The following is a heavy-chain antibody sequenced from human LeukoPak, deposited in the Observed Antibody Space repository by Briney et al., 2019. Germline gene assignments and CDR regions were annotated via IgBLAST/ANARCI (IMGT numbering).Heavy chain of an antibody. Sequence: GGSLRLSCAASGFIFSGYSTNWVRQAPGKGLEWVSSISASDTYINYADSLKGRFTISRDNAKNSLYLQMNSLRAEDTAVYYCAREPSGGYCSSSSCSRYFQHWGQGTLVTVSS. CDR2: ISASDTYI. V-gene: IGHV3-21*01. D-gene: IGHD2-2*01. CDR3: AREPSGGYCSSSSCSRYFQH. CDR1: GFIFSGYS. J-gene: IGHJ1*01.